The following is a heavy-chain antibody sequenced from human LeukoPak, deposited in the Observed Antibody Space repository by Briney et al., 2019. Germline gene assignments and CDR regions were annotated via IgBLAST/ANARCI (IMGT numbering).Heavy chain of an antibody. CDR3: ARVLHAPYLIDS. D-gene: IGHD2-8*01. Sequence: SDTLSLTCTVSDSSITSTYYWAWFRQATGQGLKWIATVFRLQTVRTFNNPSLESRVTMSLDPSQNQFSLNLTSVTAADTALYFCARVLHAPYLIDSWGQGTLVTVSS. CDR2: VFRLQTVRT. CDR1: DSSITSTYY. J-gene: IGHJ4*02. V-gene: IGHV4-38-2*02.